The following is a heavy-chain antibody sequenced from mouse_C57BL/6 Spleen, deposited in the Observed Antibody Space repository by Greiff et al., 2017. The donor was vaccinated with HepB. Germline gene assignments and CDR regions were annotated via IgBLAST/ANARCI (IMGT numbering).Heavy chain of an antibody. J-gene: IGHJ1*03. CDR1: GYTFTDYN. CDR2: INPNNGGT. V-gene: IGHV1-18*01. D-gene: IGHD2-1*01. Sequence: EVQLQQSGPELVKPGASVKIPCKASGYTFTDYNMDWVKQSHGKSLEWIGDINPNNGGTIYNQKFKGKATLTVDKSSSTAYMELRSLTSEDTAVYYCASYAIYYGNWYFDVWGTGTTVTVSS. CDR3: ASYAIYYGNWYFDV.